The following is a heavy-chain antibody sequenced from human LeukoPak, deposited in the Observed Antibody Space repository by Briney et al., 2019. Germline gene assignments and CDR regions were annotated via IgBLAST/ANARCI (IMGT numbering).Heavy chain of an antibody. CDR1: GFTFDDYA. D-gene: IGHD3-22*01. CDR2: ITWNSRIV. Sequence: PGGSLRLSCSASGFTFDDYAMYWVRQAPGEGLEWVSGITWNSRIVAYADSVKGRFTISRDNAKNSLYLQMNSLRAEDTALYYCAKALRDSSGFYIYYGMDVWGQGTTVTVSS. V-gene: IGHV3-9*01. CDR3: AKALRDSSGFYIYYGMDV. J-gene: IGHJ6*02.